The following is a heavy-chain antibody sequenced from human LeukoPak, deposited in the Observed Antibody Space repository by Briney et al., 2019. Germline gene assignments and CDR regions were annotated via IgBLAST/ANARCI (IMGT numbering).Heavy chain of an antibody. V-gene: IGHV3-7*01. J-gene: IGHJ6*03. D-gene: IGHD3-3*01. CDR3: ATSDFWSASYTYYYYYMDV. CDR2: INQVGREK. CDR1: GFPLTSYW. Sequence: GGSLRLSCVASGFPLTSYWTSWVRQAPGKGLEWVAPINQVGREKQYVDSVKGRFTISRDDAKNILFLQMNSLRADDTAVYYCATSDFWSASYTYYYYYMDVWGKGTTVTVSS.